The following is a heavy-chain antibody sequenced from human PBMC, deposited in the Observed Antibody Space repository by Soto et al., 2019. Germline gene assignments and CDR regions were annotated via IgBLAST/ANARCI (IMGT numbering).Heavy chain of an antibody. Sequence: GGSLRLSCAASGFTFSSYWMSWVRQAPGKGLEWVANIKQDGSEKYYVDSVKGRFTISRDNAKNSLYLQMNSLRAEDTAVYYCARHPQHGIAARPTFDIWGQGTMVTVSS. CDR1: GFTFSSYW. J-gene: IGHJ3*02. CDR2: IKQDGSEK. V-gene: IGHV3-7*01. CDR3: ARHPQHGIAARPTFDI. D-gene: IGHD6-6*01.